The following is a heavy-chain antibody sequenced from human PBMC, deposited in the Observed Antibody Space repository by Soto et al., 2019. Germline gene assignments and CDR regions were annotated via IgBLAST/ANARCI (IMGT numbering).Heavy chain of an antibody. J-gene: IGHJ3*02. CDR1: GCSISSSSYY. CDR2: IYYSGST. CDR3: ARHYPVPMIVVVHGAFDI. Sequence: SETLSLTCTFSGCSISSSSYYWGWIRQPPGKGLEWIGSIYYSGSTYYNPSLKSRVTISVDTSKNQFSLKLSSVTAADTAVYYCARHYPVPMIVVVHGAFDIWGQGTMVTVSS. D-gene: IGHD3-22*01. V-gene: IGHV4-39*01.